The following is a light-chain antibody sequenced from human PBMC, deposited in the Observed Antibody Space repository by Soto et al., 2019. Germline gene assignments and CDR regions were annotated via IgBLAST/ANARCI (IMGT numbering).Light chain of an antibody. Sequence: DLQMTQSPSTLSASVGDRVTITCRASQSIDNWLAWYQQKPGKAHKLLIYEASNLESGVPSRFSGSGSGTEFTLHISSLQPDDFATYYCQQYKSYSMYTFGQGTKLEI. CDR2: EAS. CDR1: QSIDNW. CDR3: QQYKSYSMYT. V-gene: IGKV1-5*03. J-gene: IGKJ2*01.